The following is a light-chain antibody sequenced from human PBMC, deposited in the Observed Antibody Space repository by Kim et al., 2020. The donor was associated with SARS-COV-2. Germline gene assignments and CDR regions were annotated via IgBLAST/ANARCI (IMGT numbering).Light chain of an antibody. CDR3: QQSYSNPWT. CDR2: AAS. CDR1: QSISSY. J-gene: IGKJ1*01. V-gene: IGKV1-39*01. Sequence: DIQMTQSPSSLSASVGDRVTITCRASQSISSYLNWYQQKPGKAPKLLIYAASSLQSGVPSRFSGSGSGTDFTLTISSLQPVDFATYYCQQSYSNPWTFGQGTKVDIK.